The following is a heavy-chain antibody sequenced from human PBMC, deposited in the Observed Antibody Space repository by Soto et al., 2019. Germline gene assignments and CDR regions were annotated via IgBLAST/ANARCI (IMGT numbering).Heavy chain of an antibody. Sequence: SVKVSCKASGGIFSSYAISWVRQAPGQGLEWMGGIIPIFGTANYAQKFQGRVTITADESTSTAYMELSSLRSEDTAVYYCASPYSSLSRSMYYYYYGMDVWGQGTTVTVSS. V-gene: IGHV1-69*13. D-gene: IGHD6-13*01. CDR1: GGIFSSYA. CDR3: ASPYSSLSRSMYYYYYGMDV. J-gene: IGHJ6*02. CDR2: IIPIFGTA.